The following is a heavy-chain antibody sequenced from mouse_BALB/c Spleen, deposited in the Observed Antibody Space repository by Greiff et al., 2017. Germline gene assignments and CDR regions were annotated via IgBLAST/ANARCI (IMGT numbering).Heavy chain of an antibody. CDR2: IDPENGNT. Sequence: DVQLQESGAELVRPGALVKLSCKASGFNIKDYYMHWVKQRPEQGLEWIGWIDPENGNTIYDPKFQGKASITADTSSNTAYLQLSSLTSEDTAVYYCARSMYGNYLDYWGQGTTLTVSS. J-gene: IGHJ2*01. CDR1: GFNIKDYY. D-gene: IGHD2-10*02. V-gene: IGHV14-1*02. CDR3: ARSMYGNYLDY.